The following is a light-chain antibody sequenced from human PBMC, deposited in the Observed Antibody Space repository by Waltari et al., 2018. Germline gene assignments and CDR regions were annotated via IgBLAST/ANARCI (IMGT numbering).Light chain of an antibody. V-gene: IGLV8-61*01. J-gene: IGLJ3*02. CDR1: SGSLSTTSY. Sequence: QTVVTQEPSLSVSPGGTVTLTCSLSSGSLSTTSYATWYQQTPGQAPLPLVCNANARSSGVPDRFSGSSLGNTAALTITGAQADDESDYYCALYMGSGIWVFGGGTRLTVL. CDR2: NAN. CDR3: ALYMGSGIWV.